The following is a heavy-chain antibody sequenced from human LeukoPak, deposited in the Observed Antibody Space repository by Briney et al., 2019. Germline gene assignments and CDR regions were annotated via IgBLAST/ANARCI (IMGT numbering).Heavy chain of an antibody. Sequence: SETLSLTCNVSGGSVSSGDSYWSWIRQPPGKGLEWTGCILYSGSTYYNPSLKSRISILMDTSKNQFSLKLSSVTTADTAVYYCAKDGSRLGSSWLDYWGQGTLVTVSS. D-gene: IGHD6-13*01. CDR2: ILYSGST. CDR1: GGSVSSGDSY. J-gene: IGHJ4*02. V-gene: IGHV4-30-4*01. CDR3: AKDGSRLGSSWLDY.